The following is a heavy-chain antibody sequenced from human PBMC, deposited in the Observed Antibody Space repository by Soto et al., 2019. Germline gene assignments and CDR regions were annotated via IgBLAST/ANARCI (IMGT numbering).Heavy chain of an antibody. V-gene: IGHV4-39*01. D-gene: IGHD3-10*01. CDR3: ARLRTYYGSGRSRYYYYMDV. CDR1: GGSISSSSYY. CDR2: IYYSGST. J-gene: IGHJ6*03. Sequence: SETMSLTCTVSGGSISSSSYYWGWIRQPPGKGLEWIGSIYYSGSTYYNPSLKSRVTISVDTSKNQFSLKLSSVTAADTAVYYCARLRTYYGSGRSRYYYYMDVWGKGTTVTVSS.